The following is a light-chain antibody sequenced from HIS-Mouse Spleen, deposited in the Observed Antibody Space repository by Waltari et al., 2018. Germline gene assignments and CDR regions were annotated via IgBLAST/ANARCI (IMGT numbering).Light chain of an antibody. CDR3: YSTDSSGNVV. CDR1: ASPKKY. J-gene: IGLJ2*01. V-gene: IGLV3-10*01. Sequence: SYELTQPPSVSVSPGQTARIPCSGPASPKKYAYWYQPKSGQAPVLVIYEDSKRPSGIPERFSGSSSGTMATLTISGAQVEDEADYYCYSTDSSGNVVFGGGTKLTVL. CDR2: EDS.